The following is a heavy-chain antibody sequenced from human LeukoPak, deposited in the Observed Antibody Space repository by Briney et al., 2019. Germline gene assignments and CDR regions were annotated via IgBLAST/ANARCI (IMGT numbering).Heavy chain of an antibody. CDR1: GFTFRSHA. CDR2: IYENGGTT. CDR3: AKSVAIYFYYGLDV. V-gene: IGHV3-23*01. Sequence: QPGGPLRLSCVGSGFTFRSHAMSWVRQAPEKGLEFVSGIYENGGTTYYADSVKGRFTISRDNSKNTLFLQMNSLRVEDTAPYYCAKSVAIYFYYGLDVWGQGTTVTVSS. D-gene: IGHD3-3*01. J-gene: IGHJ6*02.